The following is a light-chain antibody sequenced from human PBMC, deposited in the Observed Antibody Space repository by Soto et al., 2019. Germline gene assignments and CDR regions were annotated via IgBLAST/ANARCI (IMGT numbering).Light chain of an antibody. V-gene: IGLV1-44*01. CDR2: SDN. CDR3: ATRDERLSGRV. J-gene: IGLJ3*02. CDR1: SSNVGTNH. Sequence: QSVLTQPPSASGTPGQGVTIPGSGSSSNVGTNHVNWYQQLPGTAPKLLIYSDNQRPSGVPDRFSGSKSGTSASLAISGLQSEDEADYYCATRDERLSGRVFGGGTKLTVL.